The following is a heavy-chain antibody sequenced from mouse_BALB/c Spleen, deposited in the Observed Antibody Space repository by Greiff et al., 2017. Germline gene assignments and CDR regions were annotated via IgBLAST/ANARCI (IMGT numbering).Heavy chain of an antibody. D-gene: IGHD1-2*01. Sequence: VQRVESGAELVRPGSSVKISCKASGYAFSSYWMNRVKQRPGQGLEWIGQIYPGDGDTNYNGKFKGKATLTADKSSSTAYMQLSSLTSEDSAVYYCARPLLLRLQDFDYWGQGTTLTVSS. CDR3: ARPLLLRLQDFDY. J-gene: IGHJ2*01. CDR2: IYPGDGDT. CDR1: GYAFSSYW. V-gene: IGHV1-80*01.